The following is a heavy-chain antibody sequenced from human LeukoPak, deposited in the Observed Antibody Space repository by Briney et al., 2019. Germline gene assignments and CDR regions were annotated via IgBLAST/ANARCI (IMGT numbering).Heavy chain of an antibody. V-gene: IGHV4-4*07. CDR1: GGSISSYY. D-gene: IGHD3-22*01. J-gene: IGHJ4*02. CDR3: ARDLTYYDSGAYYYEDY. Sequence: SETLSLTCTVSGGSISSYYWSWIRQPPGKGLEWIGRIYTSGSTNYNPSLKSRVTMSVDTSKNQFSLKLSSVTAADTAVYYCARDLTYYDSGAYYYEDYWGQGTLVTVSS. CDR2: IYTSGST.